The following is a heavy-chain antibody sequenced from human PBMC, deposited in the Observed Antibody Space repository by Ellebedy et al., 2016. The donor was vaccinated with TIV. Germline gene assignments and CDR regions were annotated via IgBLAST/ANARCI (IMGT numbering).Heavy chain of an antibody. CDR2: INTYNGNT. V-gene: IGHV1-18*04. CDR3: VRGITGPVDLGY. D-gene: IGHD1-1*01. Sequence: AASVKVSCKASGHTFTSDGFGWVRQAPGQGLEWMGWINTYNGNTNYAKSFQGRVTITTDTSTNTAYLDLRSLRPDDTSVYYCVRGITGPVDLGYWGQGTLVTVYS. CDR1: GHTFTSDG. J-gene: IGHJ4*02.